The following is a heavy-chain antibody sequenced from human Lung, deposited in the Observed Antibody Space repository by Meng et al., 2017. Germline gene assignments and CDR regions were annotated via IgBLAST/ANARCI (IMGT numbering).Heavy chain of an antibody. D-gene: IGHD2-15*01. Sequence: QVQLVQSGGEVKKPGASVKVSCKASGYIFTRYGITWVRQDPGQGLEWMGWISGYNGNTNYAQKLQGRVTMTTDTSTSTAYMELRSLRSDDTAVYYCARAEEEYCSGGSCPNFDFWGQGTLVTVSS. V-gene: IGHV1-18*01. J-gene: IGHJ4*02. CDR1: GYIFTRYG. CDR2: ISGYNGNT. CDR3: ARAEEEYCSGGSCPNFDF.